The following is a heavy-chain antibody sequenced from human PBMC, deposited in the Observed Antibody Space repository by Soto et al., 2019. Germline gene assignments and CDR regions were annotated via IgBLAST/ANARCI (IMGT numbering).Heavy chain of an antibody. V-gene: IGHV4-59*01. CDR3: AREAYCSGGSCYEHPTYYYYGMDV. J-gene: IGHJ6*02. CDR1: GGSISSYY. CDR2: IYYSGST. Sequence: PSETLSLTCTVSGGSISSYYWIWIRQPPGKGLEWIGYIYYSGSTNYNPSLKSRVTISVDTSKNQFSLKLSSVTAADTAVYYCAREAYCSGGSCYEHPTYYYYGMDVWGQGTTVTVSS. D-gene: IGHD2-15*01.